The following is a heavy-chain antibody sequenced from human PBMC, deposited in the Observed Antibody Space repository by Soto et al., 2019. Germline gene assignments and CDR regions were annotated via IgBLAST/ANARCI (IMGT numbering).Heavy chain of an antibody. CDR3: ARHPVGVGGLDV. Sequence: PSETLSVTCTVSYASINNYHWTWIWQPPWKGLEWIAYIYYTGITNFNTSLKSRVTISMDTSKNQFSLKLSSVTAADTAVYYCARHPVGVGGLDVWGQGTSVT. CDR2: IYYTGIT. D-gene: IGHD1-26*01. J-gene: IGHJ6*02. CDR1: YASINNYH. V-gene: IGHV4-59*08.